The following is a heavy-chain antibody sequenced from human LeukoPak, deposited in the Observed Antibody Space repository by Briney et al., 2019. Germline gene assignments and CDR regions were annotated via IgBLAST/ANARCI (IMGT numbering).Heavy chain of an antibody. D-gene: IGHD3-16*01. CDR3: ARGGRYAYLLDY. J-gene: IGHJ4*02. CDR1: GFTFSSYG. Sequence: GGSLRLSCAASGFTFSSYGMHWVRQAPGKGLEWVAFIRYDGSNKYYADSVKGRFTISRDNAKNTVYVHMNSLRDEDTAVYYCARGGRYAYLLDYWGQGTLVTVSS. CDR2: IRYDGSNK. V-gene: IGHV3-30*02.